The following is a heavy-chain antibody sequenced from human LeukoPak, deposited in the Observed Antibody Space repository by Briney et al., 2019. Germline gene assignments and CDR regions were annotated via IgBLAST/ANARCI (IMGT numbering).Heavy chain of an antibody. CDR3: AREGIAAAGYFDY. V-gene: IGHV4-39*07. D-gene: IGHD6-13*01. J-gene: IGHJ4*02. CDR2: IYYSGST. CDR1: GGSISSSSYY. Sequence: SETLSLTCTVSGGSISSSSYYWGWLRQPPGKGLEWIGSIYYSGSTYYNPSLKSRVTISVDRSKNQFSLKLSSVTAADTAVYYCAREGIAAAGYFDYWGQGTLVTVSS.